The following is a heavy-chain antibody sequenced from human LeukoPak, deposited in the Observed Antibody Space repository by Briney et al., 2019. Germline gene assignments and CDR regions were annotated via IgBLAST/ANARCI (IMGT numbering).Heavy chain of an antibody. J-gene: IGHJ4*02. CDR2: ISAYNGNT. CDR1: GYTFTSYG. D-gene: IGHD3-22*01. CDR3: ARDWYYYYDSSGVDY. Sequence: ASVKVSCKASGYTFTSYGISWVRQAPGQGLEWMGWISAYNGNTNYAQKLQGRVTMTTDTSTSTAYMELRSLRSDDTAVYYCARDWYYYYDSSGVDYWGQGTLVTVSS. V-gene: IGHV1-18*01.